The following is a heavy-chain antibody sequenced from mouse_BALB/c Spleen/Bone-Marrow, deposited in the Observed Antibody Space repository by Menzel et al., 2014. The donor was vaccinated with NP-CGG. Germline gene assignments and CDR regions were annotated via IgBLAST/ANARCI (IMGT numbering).Heavy chain of an antibody. V-gene: IGHV1-26*01. CDR3: ARGIYYGGYFDY. D-gene: IGHD1-1*01. J-gene: IGHJ2*01. CDR2: INPYSGAT. CDR1: GYSFTGYY. Sequence: EVQLQQSGPELVKPGASVKISCKASGYSFTGYYMHWVKQSHVKSLEWIGRINPYSGATSYNQNFKDKASLTVDKSSSTAYMELHSLTSEDSAVYYCARGIYYGGYFDYWGQGTTLTVSS.